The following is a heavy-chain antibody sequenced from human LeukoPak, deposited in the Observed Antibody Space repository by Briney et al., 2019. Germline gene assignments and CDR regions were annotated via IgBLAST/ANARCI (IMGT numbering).Heavy chain of an antibody. CDR2: IYYTGRT. CDR3: ARHMSVSYDAFDL. D-gene: IGHD3-10*01. V-gene: IGHV4-59*08. J-gene: IGHJ3*01. CDR1: GGSISSYY. Sequence: KPSETLSLTCTVSGGSISSYYWSWIRQPPGKGLEWIGYIYYTGRTLYNPSLESRVTISVDTSKTQISLKLTSVTAADTAVYYCARHMSVSYDAFDLWGRGTPVTVSS.